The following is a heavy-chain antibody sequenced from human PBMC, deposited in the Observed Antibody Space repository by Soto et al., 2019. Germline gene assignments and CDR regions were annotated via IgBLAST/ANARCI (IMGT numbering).Heavy chain of an antibody. CDR1: GYTFTSYD. Sequence: QVQLVQSGAEVKKPGASVKVSCKASGYTFTSYDINWVRQATGQGLEWMGWMNPNSGNTGDTQKFQGRVNRTRNTSMSAAYMGLSSLRSEDTSVYYCATEVGAGPFDPWGQGALVTVSS. J-gene: IGHJ5*02. D-gene: IGHD1-26*01. V-gene: IGHV1-8*01. CDR2: MNPNSGNT. CDR3: ATEVGAGPFDP.